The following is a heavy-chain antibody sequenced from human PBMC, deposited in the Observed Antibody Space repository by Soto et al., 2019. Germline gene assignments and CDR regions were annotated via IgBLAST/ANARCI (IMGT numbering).Heavy chain of an antibody. J-gene: IGHJ4*02. Sequence: QVQLVESGGGLVKPGGSLRLSCVASGFPFSDYYMSCFRQATGKGLEWVSYISSASSTISYSASVKGRFTLSRDSAKNSLYLQMTSLSAEDTAVYYCESAMYRSKTGFDYLGQGTLVTVSS. CDR3: ESAMYRSKTGFDY. D-gene: IGHD6-13*01. CDR2: ISSASSTI. V-gene: IGHV3-11*01. CDR1: GFPFSDYY.